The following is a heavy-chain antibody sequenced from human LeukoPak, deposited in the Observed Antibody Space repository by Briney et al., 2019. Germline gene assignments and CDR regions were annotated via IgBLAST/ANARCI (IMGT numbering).Heavy chain of an antibody. CDR3: ARLYPYSSNNNYYYGMDV. CDR2: ISPNSGGT. Sequence: ASVKVSCKASGYTFTGYYVHWVRQAPGQGLEWMGWISPNSGGTNYAQKFQGRVTMTRDTSISTAYMELSRLRSDDTAVYYCARLYPYSSNNNYYYGMDVWGQGTTVTVSS. J-gene: IGHJ6*02. V-gene: IGHV1-2*02. CDR1: GYTFTGYY. D-gene: IGHD6-13*01.